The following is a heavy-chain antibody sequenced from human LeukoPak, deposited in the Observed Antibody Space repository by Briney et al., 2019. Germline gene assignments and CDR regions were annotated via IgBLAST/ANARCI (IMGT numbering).Heavy chain of an antibody. Sequence: GGSLRLSCAASGFTFSSYSMNWVRQAPGKGLEWVSSISSSSSYIYYADSVKGRFTISRDNAKNSLYLQMNSLRAEDTAVYYCARAWAVAGPFDYWGQGTLVTVS. CDR3: ARAWAVAGPFDY. D-gene: IGHD6-19*01. CDR2: ISSSSSYI. V-gene: IGHV3-21*01. J-gene: IGHJ4*02. CDR1: GFTFSSYS.